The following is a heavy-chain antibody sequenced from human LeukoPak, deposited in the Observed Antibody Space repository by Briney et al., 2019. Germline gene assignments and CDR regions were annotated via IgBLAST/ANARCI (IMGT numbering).Heavy chain of an antibody. Sequence: GASVKVSCKASGGTFSSYAISWVRQASGQGLEWMGRIIPILGIANYAQKFQGRVTITADKSTSTAYMELSSLRSEDTAVYYCARADSSSWSSADYWGQGTLVAVSS. CDR3: ARADSSSWSSADY. D-gene: IGHD6-13*01. V-gene: IGHV1-69*04. CDR1: GGTFSSYA. J-gene: IGHJ4*02. CDR2: IIPILGIA.